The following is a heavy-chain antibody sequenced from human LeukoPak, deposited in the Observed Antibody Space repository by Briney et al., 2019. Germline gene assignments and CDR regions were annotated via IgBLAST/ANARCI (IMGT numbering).Heavy chain of an antibody. CDR3: PRANALYCSSPSCLFDY. V-gene: IGHV1-2*04. CDR1: GYTFTGYY. D-gene: IGHD2-2*01. J-gene: IGHJ4*02. CDR2: INPNSGGT. Sequence: ASVKVSCKASGYTFTGYYMHWVRQAPGQGLEWMGWINPNSGGTYSAQKFQGWVTMTRDTSISTAYMELSRLTSDDTAVYSCPRANALYCSSPSCLFDYWGQGTLVTVSS.